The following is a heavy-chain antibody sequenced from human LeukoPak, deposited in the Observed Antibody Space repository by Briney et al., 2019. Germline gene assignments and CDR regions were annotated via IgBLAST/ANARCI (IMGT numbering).Heavy chain of an antibody. Sequence: ASVKVSCKASGYSFSSYGLTWVRQAPGRGLEWLGWISGYNGNANYAQKLEGRVTMTTDTSTSTAYMELRSLRSDDSAVYYCARGGYDSSGYYWHINGMDVWGQGTTVTVSS. CDR2: ISGYNGNA. D-gene: IGHD3-22*01. J-gene: IGHJ6*02. CDR3: ARGGYDSSGYYWHINGMDV. V-gene: IGHV1-18*01. CDR1: GYSFSSYG.